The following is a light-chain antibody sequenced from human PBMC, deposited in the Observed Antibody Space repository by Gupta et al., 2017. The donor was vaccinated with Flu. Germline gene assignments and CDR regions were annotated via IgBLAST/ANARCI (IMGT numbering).Light chain of an antibody. J-gene: IGKJ2*01. CDR3: MQYDRSPPT. Sequence: PGGTPAMNCKSSRCGLDRTTHKNYLTWYLQKPGQPPTVLIYLASTRDSGVPDRFSGSGSGTDFTLTISSVQAEDVAVYYCMQYDRSPPTFGQGTRLEI. CDR2: LAS. V-gene: IGKV4-1*01. CDR1: RCGLDRTTHKNY.